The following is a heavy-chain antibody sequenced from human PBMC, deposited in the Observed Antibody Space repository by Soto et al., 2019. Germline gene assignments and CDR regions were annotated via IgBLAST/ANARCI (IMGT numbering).Heavy chain of an antibody. CDR3: ASRFGEGYYGMDV. V-gene: IGHV4-34*01. J-gene: IGHJ6*02. CDR1: GGSFSGYY. Sequence: QVQLQQWGAGLLKPSETLSLTCAVYGGSFSGYYWSWIRQPPGKGLEWIGEINHSGSTNYNPSLKRRVTIAVDTSKNQFSRKLSSVTAADTAVYYWASRFGEGYYGMDVWGQGTTVTVSS. CDR2: INHSGST. D-gene: IGHD3-10*01.